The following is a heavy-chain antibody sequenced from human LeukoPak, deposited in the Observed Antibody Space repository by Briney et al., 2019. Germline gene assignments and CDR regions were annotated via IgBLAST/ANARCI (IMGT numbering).Heavy chain of an antibody. D-gene: IGHD2-2*01. CDR2: ISGYNGNT. Sequence: ASVKVSCKASGYTFTNDGISWVRQAPRQGLEWMGWISGYNGNTMYSQKLQGRVTMTTDTSTSTAYMELRSLTSDDTAVYYCARDRKDIVVVPAAIPPWHWGQGTLVTVSS. J-gene: IGHJ4*02. V-gene: IGHV1-18*01. CDR1: GYTFTNDG. CDR3: ARDRKDIVVVPAAIPPWH.